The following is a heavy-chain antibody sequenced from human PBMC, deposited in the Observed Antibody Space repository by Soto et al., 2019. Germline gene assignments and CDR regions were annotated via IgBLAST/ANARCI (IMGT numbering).Heavy chain of an antibody. Sequence: EVQLVESGGGLVQPGGSLRLSCAASEFTFSGRSVHWVRQAPGKGLVWVSGIDKVGTDSTYADSVKGRFTSSRDNAKNTVYPQMTSLRAEDTALYYCANAPNLVTHWFDPWGQGTLVTVSS. J-gene: IGHJ5*02. D-gene: IGHD2-15*01. CDR2: IDKVGTDS. V-gene: IGHV3-74*01. CDR3: ANAPNLVTHWFDP. CDR1: EFTFSGRS.